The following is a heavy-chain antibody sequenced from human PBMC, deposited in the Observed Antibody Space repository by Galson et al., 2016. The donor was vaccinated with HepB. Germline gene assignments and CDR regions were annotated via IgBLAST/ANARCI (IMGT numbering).Heavy chain of an antibody. V-gene: IGHV3-23*01. J-gene: IGHJ4*02. CDR3: AKALAAINGELAD. CDR1: GFTFSSYA. D-gene: IGHD2-2*02. Sequence: SLRLSCAASGFTFSSYAMAWVRQAPGKGLEWVSGTSGTGTDTYYADSVKGRCTISRDNSKNTLYLQLRSLRPEDTAVYYCAKALAAINGELADWGQGTLLVVSS. CDR2: TSGTGTDT.